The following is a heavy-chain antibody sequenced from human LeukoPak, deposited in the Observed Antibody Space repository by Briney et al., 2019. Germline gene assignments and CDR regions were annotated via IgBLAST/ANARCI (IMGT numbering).Heavy chain of an antibody. CDR3: ARVSSIAARTIPYYFDY. D-gene: IGHD6-6*01. CDR2: ISSSSSTI. CDR1: GFSFGDYA. Sequence: GGSLRLSCTASGFSFGDYAMSWFRQAPGKGLEWVSYISSSSSTIYYADSVKGRFTISRDNAKNSLYLQMNSLRAEDTAVYYCARVSSIAARTIPYYFDYWGQGTLVTVSS. J-gene: IGHJ4*02. V-gene: IGHV3-48*01.